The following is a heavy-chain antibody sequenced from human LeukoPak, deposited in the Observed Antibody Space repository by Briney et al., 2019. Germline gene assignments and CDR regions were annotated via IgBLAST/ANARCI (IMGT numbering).Heavy chain of an antibody. D-gene: IGHD2-2*02. Sequence: GASVKVSCKVSGYTLTELSMHWVRQAPGKGLEWMGGFDPEDGETIYAQKFQGRVTMTEDTSTDTVYMELSSLRSEDTAVYYCTTDILDYCDTTSCHMGNSWGQGTLVTVSS. J-gene: IGHJ4*02. CDR1: GYTLTELS. CDR3: TTDILDYCDTTSCHMGNS. V-gene: IGHV1-24*01. CDR2: FDPEDGET.